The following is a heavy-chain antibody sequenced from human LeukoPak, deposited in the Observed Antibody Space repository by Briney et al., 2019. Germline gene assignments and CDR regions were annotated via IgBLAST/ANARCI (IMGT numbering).Heavy chain of an antibody. CDR2: IYHSGST. Sequence: RSSETLSLTCTVSGYSISSGYYWGWIRQPPGKGLEWIGRIYHSGSTYYNPSLKSRVTISVDPSKNPFSLKLSSVTAADTAVYYCARDPPRYNWNREAFDYWGRGTLVTVSS. CDR1: GYSISSGYY. V-gene: IGHV4-38-2*02. J-gene: IGHJ4*02. D-gene: IGHD1-1*01. CDR3: ARDPPRYNWNREAFDY.